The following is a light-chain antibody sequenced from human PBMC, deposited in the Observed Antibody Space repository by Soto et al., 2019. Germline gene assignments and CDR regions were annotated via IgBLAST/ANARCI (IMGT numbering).Light chain of an antibody. V-gene: IGKV2-28*01. CDR2: LGS. CDR1: QSLLYSNGYNY. J-gene: IGKJ1*01. CDR3: MQTLQSWT. Sequence: IVITQSPLCLRGRPVEPASISCRSSQSLLYSNGYNYLDWYLQRPGQSPQLLIYLGSNRAPGVPDRFSGSGSGTDFTLKISRVEAEDVGVYYCMQTLQSWTFGQGTKVDIK.